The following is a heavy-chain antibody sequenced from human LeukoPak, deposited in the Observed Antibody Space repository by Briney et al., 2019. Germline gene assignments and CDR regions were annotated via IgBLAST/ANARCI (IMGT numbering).Heavy chain of an antibody. V-gene: IGHV1-69*06. CDR3: ARASTMIEGGDAFDI. CDR1: GGTFSSYT. Sequence: VASVKVSCKASGGTFSSYTITWVRQAPGQGLEWMGGIIPFFGTVNYAQKFQGRVTITADKSTSTAYMELSSLRSEDTAVYYCARASTMIEGGDAFDIWGQGTMVTVSS. D-gene: IGHD3-22*01. CDR2: IIPFFGTV. J-gene: IGHJ3*02.